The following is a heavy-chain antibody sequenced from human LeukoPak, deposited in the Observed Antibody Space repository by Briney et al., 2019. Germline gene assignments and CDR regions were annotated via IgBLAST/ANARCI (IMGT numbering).Heavy chain of an antibody. J-gene: IGHJ6*03. CDR1: GFTFNNAW. CDR2: IKSKTDGGTT. V-gene: IGHV3-15*01. CDR3: TTDRHNYYDSSGYYYPYYYYYYMDV. D-gene: IGHD3-22*01. Sequence: PGGSLRLSCAASGFTFNNAWMTWVRQAPGKGLEWVRRIKSKTDGGTTDYAAPVKGRFTISRDDSKNTLYLQMNSLKTEDTAVYYCTTDRHNYYDSSGYYYPYYYYYYMDVWGKGTTVTVSS.